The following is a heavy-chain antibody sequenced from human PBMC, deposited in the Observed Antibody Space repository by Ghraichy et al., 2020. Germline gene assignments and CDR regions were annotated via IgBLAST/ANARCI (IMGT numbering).Heavy chain of an antibody. J-gene: IGHJ4*02. D-gene: IGHD1-26*01. V-gene: IGHV3-23*01. Sequence: GGSLRLSCAASGFSFSSYALSWVRQAPGKWLEWVSGINNSGGSRFYADSVKGRFTISRDNSKNTLYLEMNSLRAEDTATYYCAKDLGECRTSSFDSWGPGTLVSVSS. CDR3: AKDLGECRTSSFDS. CDR2: INNSGGSR. CDR1: GFSFSSYA.